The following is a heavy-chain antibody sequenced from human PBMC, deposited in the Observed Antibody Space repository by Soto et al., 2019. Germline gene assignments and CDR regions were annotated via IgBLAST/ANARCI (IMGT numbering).Heavy chain of an antibody. J-gene: IGHJ4*02. CDR2: ISYDGINK. CDR3: AKSMYNWNDGFFDY. V-gene: IGHV3-30*18. Sequence: QVQLVESGGGVVQPGRSLRLSCAASGFTFSSYGMHWVRQAPGKGLEWVAMISYDGINKYYANSVKGRFTISRDNSKNTLYLQMNRLRAEDTAVYYCAKSMYNWNDGFFDYWGQGTLVTVSS. CDR1: GFTFSSYG. D-gene: IGHD1-1*01.